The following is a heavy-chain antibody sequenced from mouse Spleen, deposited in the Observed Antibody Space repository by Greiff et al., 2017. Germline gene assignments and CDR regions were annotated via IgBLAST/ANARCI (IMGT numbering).Heavy chain of an antibody. D-gene: IGHD1-1*01. V-gene: IGHV7-3*02. CDR3: AREDYYGSYWYFDV. Sequence: EVKLVESGGGLVQPGGSLRLSCATSGFTFTDYYMSWVRQPPGKALEWLGFIRNKANGYTTEYSASVKGRFTISRDNSQSILYLQMNTLRAEDSATYYCAREDYYGSYWYFDVWGAGTTVTVSS. CDR2: IRNKANGYTT. CDR1: GFTFTDYY. J-gene: IGHJ1*01.